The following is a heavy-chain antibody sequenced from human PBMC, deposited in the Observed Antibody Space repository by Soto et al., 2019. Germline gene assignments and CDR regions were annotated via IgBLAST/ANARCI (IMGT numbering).Heavy chain of an antibody. Sequence: SETLSLTCAVYGGSFSGYYWSWIRQPPGKGLEWIGEINHIGITNYNPSLKSRVTISVDTSKNQFSLKLSSVTAADTAVYYCARGEILGYCSGGSCYSTFDYWGQGTLVTVSS. D-gene: IGHD2-15*01. CDR3: ARGEILGYCSGGSCYSTFDY. CDR2: INHIGIT. J-gene: IGHJ4*02. V-gene: IGHV4-34*01. CDR1: GGSFSGYY.